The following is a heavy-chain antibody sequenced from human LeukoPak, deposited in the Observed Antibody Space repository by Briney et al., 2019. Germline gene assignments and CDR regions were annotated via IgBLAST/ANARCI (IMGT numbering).Heavy chain of an antibody. J-gene: IGHJ4*02. Sequence: GASVKVSCKASGYTFTSYAMHWVRQAPGQRLEWMGWINAGNGNTKYSQKFQGRVTITRDTSASTAYMELSSLRSEDTAVYYCAKSYYYDSSGYYPYYFDYWGQGTLVTVSS. V-gene: IGHV1-3*01. D-gene: IGHD3-22*01. CDR3: AKSYYYDSSGYYPYYFDY. CDR2: INAGNGNT. CDR1: GYTFTSYA.